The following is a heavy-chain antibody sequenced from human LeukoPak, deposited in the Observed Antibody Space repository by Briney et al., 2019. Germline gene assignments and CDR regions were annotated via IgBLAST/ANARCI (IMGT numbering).Heavy chain of an antibody. CDR2: IYYSGST. Sequence: PSETLSLTCTVSGGSISSSSYYWGWIRQPPGKGLEWIGSIYYSGSTYYNPSLKSRVTISVDTSKNQFSLKLSSVTAADTAVYYCARKLYGSGSYPMDYWGQGTPVTVSS. D-gene: IGHD3-10*01. CDR3: ARKLYGSGSYPMDY. CDR1: GGSISSSSYY. J-gene: IGHJ4*02. V-gene: IGHV4-39*01.